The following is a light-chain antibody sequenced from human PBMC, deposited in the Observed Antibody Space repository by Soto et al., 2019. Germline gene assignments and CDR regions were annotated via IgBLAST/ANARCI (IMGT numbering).Light chain of an antibody. J-gene: IGKJ2*01. CDR2: GAS. Sequence: EIVMTQSPATLSVSPGERATLSCRASQSVNSNLAWYQQKPGQAPRLLIYGASTRVAGIPARFSGSGSGTEFSLTISSLQSEDCAVYYCQQYNSRPPYTFGQGTKLEIK. CDR1: QSVNSN. CDR3: QQYNSRPPYT. V-gene: IGKV3-15*01.